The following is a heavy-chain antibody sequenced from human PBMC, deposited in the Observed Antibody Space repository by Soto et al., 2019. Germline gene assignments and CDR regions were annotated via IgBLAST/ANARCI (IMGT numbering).Heavy chain of an antibody. D-gene: IGHD4-17*01. CDR3: ARATTVTGGREGGGSY. CDR2: INAGNGNT. CDR1: GYTFTSYA. V-gene: IGHV1-3*01. Sequence: ASVKVSCKASGYTFTSYAMHWVRQAPGQRLEWMGWINAGNGNTKYSQKFQGRVTITRDTSASTAYMELSSLRSEDTAVYYSARATTVTGGREGGGSYGGQGTLVTVSS. J-gene: IGHJ4*02.